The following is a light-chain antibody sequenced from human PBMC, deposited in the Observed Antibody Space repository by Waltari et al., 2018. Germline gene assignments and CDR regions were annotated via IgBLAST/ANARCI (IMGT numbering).Light chain of an antibody. CDR2: DTN. V-gene: IGLV7-46*01. CDR1: PGAVTGDPY. Sequence: QAVVTQEPSLTVSPGGTVTLTCGSSPGAVTGDPYPYWFQQQPGQAPRTLIYDTNNSYSGTPARFSGSLLGGQAALTLSGAQPEDEADYYCLLYYNGAWVFGGGTKLTVL. CDR3: LLYYNGAWV. J-gene: IGLJ3*02.